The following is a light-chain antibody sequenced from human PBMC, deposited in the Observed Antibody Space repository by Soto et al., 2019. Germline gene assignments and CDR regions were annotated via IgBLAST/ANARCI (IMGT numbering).Light chain of an antibody. J-gene: IGKJ2*01. V-gene: IGKV3-15*01. CDR3: QQYDNWPPMYT. CDR2: GAS. Sequence: EILMTQSPATLSVSPGERATLSCRASQNIASNLAWYQQKPGQAPRLLMYGASTRATNIPARFSGSGSGTEFTLTISSLQSEDFAIYYWQQYDNWPPMYTFGQGTRLEIK. CDR1: QNIASN.